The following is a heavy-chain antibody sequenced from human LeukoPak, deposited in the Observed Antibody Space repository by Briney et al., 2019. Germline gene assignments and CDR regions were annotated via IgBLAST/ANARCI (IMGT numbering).Heavy chain of an antibody. J-gene: IGHJ4*02. D-gene: IGHD3-10*01. V-gene: IGHV3-64*02. CDR3: ARADASGSYNY. CDR1: VFTFSSYN. Sequence: GGSLRLSCAASVFTFSSYNMHCVRQAPGKGREYVSAISSNGGSTYHEDSVRGRFTISRDNSKNMLFLQMGSLRGEDMAVYYCARADASGSYNYWGQGTLVTVSS. CDR2: ISSNGGST.